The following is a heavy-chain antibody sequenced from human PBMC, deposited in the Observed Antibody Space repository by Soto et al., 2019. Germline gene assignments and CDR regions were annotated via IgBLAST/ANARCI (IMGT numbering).Heavy chain of an antibody. CDR3: CNGRGSYLRLGYYYYGMVV. CDR2: ISGSGGST. Sequence: PGGSLRLSCAASGFTFSSYAMSWVRQAPGKGLEWVSAISGSGGSTYYADSVKGRFTISRDNSKNTLYLQMNSLRAEDTAVYYCCNGRGSYLRLGYYYYGMVVWGQGTTVNLSS. V-gene: IGHV3-23*01. CDR1: GFTFSSYA. D-gene: IGHD1-26*01. J-gene: IGHJ6*02.